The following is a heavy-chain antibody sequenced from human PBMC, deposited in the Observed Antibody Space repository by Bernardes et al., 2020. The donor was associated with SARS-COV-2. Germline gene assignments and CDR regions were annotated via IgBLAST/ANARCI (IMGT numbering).Heavy chain of an antibody. CDR2: INRDGSST. V-gene: IGHV3-74*01. D-gene: IGHD4-4*01. CDR3: TRERYSNTFDY. CDR1: GFTFSSDW. J-gene: IGHJ4*02. Sequence: GSLRLSCAASGFTFSSDWMHWVRQAPGKGLVWVSRINRDGSSTSYADSVKGRFTIPRDNAKNTLYMQLNSLRAEDTAVYYCTRERYSNTFDYWGQGTLVTVSS.